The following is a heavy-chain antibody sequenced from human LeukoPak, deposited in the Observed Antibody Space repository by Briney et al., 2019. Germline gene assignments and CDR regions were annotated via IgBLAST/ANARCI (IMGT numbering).Heavy chain of an antibody. CDR2: IYHSGST. CDR3: ARGSRIMYYFDY. D-gene: IGHD2-15*01. J-gene: IGHJ4*02. CDR1: GGSISSGGYS. Sequence: SETLSLTCAVSGGSISSGGYSWSWIRQPPGKGLEWIGYIYHSGSTYYNPSLKSRVTISVDTSKNQFSLKLSSVTAADTAVYYCARGSRIMYYFDYWGQGTLVTVSS. V-gene: IGHV4-30-2*05.